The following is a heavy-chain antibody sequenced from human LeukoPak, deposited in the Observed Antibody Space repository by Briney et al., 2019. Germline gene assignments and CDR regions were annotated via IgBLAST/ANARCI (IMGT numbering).Heavy chain of an antibody. J-gene: IGHJ6*02. V-gene: IGHV1-69*04. CDR2: IIPILGIA. CDR1: GGTFSSYA. CDR3: ARAVYYYGMDV. Sequence: SVKVSCKASGGTFSSYAISWVRQAPGQGLEWMGRIIPILGIANYAQKFQGRVTITADKSTSTAYMELSSLRSEDAAVYYCARAVYYYGMDVWGQGTTVTVSS.